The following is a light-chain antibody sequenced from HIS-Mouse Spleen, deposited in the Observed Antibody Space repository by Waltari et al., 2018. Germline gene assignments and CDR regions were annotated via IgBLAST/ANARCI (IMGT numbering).Light chain of an antibody. CDR3: QQDEGTTYT. J-gene: IGKJ2*01. Sequence: DIVMTQSPDSLAVSLGERCPINCKSSQSVLYTSNNKNYLAWYQQKKGQPPKLLIYWASTRESGVTDRLRGCGSGTDFTLTIRRRKDEDVEGYYCQQDEGTTYTFGQGTKLEIK. CDR1: QSVLYTSNNKNY. V-gene: IGKV4-1*01. CDR2: WAS.